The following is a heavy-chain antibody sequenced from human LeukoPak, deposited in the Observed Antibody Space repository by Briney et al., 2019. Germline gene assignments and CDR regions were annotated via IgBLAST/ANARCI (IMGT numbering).Heavy chain of an antibody. Sequence: SETLSLTCTVSGGSISSGSYYWSWIRQPAGKGLEWIGRIYTSVNTNYNPSLKSRVSISVVTSKNQFSLQLSSVTAADTAVYYCARAKGDYWGQGTLVTVSS. CDR1: GGSISSGSYY. CDR2: IYTSVNT. J-gene: IGHJ4*02. V-gene: IGHV4-61*02. CDR3: ARAKGDY.